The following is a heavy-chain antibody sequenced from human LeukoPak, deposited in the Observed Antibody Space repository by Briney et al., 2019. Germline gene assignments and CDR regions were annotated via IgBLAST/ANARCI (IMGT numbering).Heavy chain of an antibody. Sequence: PGGSLRLSCAASGFTFGSYAMSWVRQAPGKGLEWVSAISGSGGSTYYADSVKGRFTISRDNSKNTLYLQMNSLRAEDTAVYYCAKDMSGWPYYYYGMDVWGQGTTVTVSS. CDR3: AKDMSGWPYYYYGMDV. D-gene: IGHD6-19*01. J-gene: IGHJ6*02. V-gene: IGHV3-23*01. CDR1: GFTFGSYA. CDR2: ISGSGGST.